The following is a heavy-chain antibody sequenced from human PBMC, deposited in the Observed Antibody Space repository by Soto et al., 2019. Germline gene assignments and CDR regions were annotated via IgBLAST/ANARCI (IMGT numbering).Heavy chain of an antibody. D-gene: IGHD6-13*01. J-gene: IGHJ4*02. CDR3: AKWQGRGADDKTLEF. CDR2: MSNTGGNR. V-gene: IGHV3-23*01. CDR1: GFSFSTYA. Sequence: PGGSLRLSCAASGFSFSTYAMGWVRQAPGKGLEWVSVMSNTGGNRYYADSVKGRFTISRDNSKKMLYLQMSSLRAEDTAVYFCAKWQGRGADDKTLEFWGQGARVTV.